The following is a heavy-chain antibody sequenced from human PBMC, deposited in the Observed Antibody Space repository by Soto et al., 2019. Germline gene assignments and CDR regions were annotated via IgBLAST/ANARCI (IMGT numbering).Heavy chain of an antibody. D-gene: IGHD3-3*01. J-gene: IGHJ4*02. CDR2: FEPEDGET. Sequence: QVQLVQSGAEVKKPGASVKVSCKVSGFTLTELSMHWVRQAPGKGLEWMGGFEPEDGETIYAQKFQGRVTMTEDTTTDTAYMELNNLKSEDTAIYYCATDLEWGSVPSLKMYYFDNWGQGTLVTVSS. CDR3: ATDLEWGSVPSLKMYYFDN. CDR1: GFTLTELS. V-gene: IGHV1-24*01.